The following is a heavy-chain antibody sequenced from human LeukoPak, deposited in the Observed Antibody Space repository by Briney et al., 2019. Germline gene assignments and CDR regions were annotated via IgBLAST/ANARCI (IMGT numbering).Heavy chain of an antibody. Sequence: ASVKISCKVSGYTFTDYYMHCVQQAPGKGLEWMGLVDPEDGETIYAEKFQGRVTITADTSTDTAYMELSSLRSEDTAVYYCAFTAAGGDFDYWGQGTLVTVSS. CDR1: GYTFTDYY. CDR2: VDPEDGET. CDR3: AFTAAGGDFDY. J-gene: IGHJ4*02. D-gene: IGHD6-13*01. V-gene: IGHV1-69-2*01.